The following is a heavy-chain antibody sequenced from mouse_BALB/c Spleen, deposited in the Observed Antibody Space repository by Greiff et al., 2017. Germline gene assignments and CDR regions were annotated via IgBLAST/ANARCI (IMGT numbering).Heavy chain of an antibody. J-gene: IGHJ2*01. V-gene: IGHV14-3*02. CDR1: GFNIKDTY. CDR2: IDPANGNT. CDR3: ASSLFDY. D-gene: IGHD6-1*01. Sequence: VQLKESGAELVKPGASVKLSCTASGFNIKDTYMHWVKQRPEQGLEWIGRIDPANGNTKYDPKFQGKATITADTSSNTAYLQLSSLTSEDTAVYYCASSLFDYWGQGTTLTVSS.